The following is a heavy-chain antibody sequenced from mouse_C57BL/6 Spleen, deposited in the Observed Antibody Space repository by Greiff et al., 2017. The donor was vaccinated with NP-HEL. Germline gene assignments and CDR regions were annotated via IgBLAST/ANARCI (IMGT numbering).Heavy chain of an antibody. CDR2: IHPNSGST. CDR3: SLRYYGSSSYAMDY. D-gene: IGHD1-1*01. J-gene: IGHJ4*01. Sequence: QVQLQQPGAELVKPGASVKLSCKASGYTFTSYWMHWVKQRPGQGLEWIGMIHPNSGSTNYNEKFKSKATLTVDKSSSTAYMQLSSLTSEDSAVYYCSLRYYGSSSYAMDYWGQGTSVTVSS. CDR1: GYTFTSYW. V-gene: IGHV1-64*01.